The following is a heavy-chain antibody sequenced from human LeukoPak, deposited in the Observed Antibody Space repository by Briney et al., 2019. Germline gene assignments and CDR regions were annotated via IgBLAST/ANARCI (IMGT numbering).Heavy chain of an antibody. CDR2: IDWDDDK. J-gene: IGHJ4*02. CDR3: ARIQAYGGNSEGYYFNY. V-gene: IGHV2-70*01. CDR1: GFSLSTSGMC. Sequence: SGPTLVNPTRTLTVTCTFSGFSLSTSGMCVSWIRQPPGKALEWLALIDWDDDKFYSTSLKTRLTISKDTSKNQVVLTMTNMDPVDTATYYCARIQAYGGNSEGYYFNYWGQGTLVTVSS. D-gene: IGHD4-23*01.